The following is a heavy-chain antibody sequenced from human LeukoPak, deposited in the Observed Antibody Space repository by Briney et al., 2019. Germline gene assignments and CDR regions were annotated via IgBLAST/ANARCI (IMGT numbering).Heavy chain of an antibody. V-gene: IGHV1-18*01. D-gene: IGHD6-13*01. CDR2: ISAYNGNT. CDR1: GYTFTSYG. CDR3: ARDVGGHGSSSWISWYCYYGMDV. Sequence: GASVKVSCKASGYTFTSYGISWVRQAPGQGLEWMGWISAYNGNTNYAQKLQGRVTMTTDTSTSTAYMELRSLRSDDTAVYYCARDVGGHGSSSWISWYCYYGMDVWGQGTTVTVSS. J-gene: IGHJ6*02.